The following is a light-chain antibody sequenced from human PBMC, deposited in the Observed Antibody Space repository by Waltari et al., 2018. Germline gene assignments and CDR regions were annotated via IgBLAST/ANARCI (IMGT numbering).Light chain of an antibody. V-gene: IGLV2-14*03. CDR2: DVS. CDR3: SYYPDTHTPVV. CDR1: SRDGDDYRI. J-gene: IGLJ2*01. Sequence: QSALTQPASVSGSPGQSVTIPCPGVSRDGDDYRIIPWFRQHPGKAPKLILYDVSNRASDISNRFSGYKSGNTASLTISRLQADDEADYFCSYYPDTHTPVVFGGGTKLTV.